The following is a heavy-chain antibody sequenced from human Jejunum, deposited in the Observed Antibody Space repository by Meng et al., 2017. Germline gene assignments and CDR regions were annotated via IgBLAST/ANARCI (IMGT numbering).Heavy chain of an antibody. CDR2: IHPSRRT. CDR1: CGSFSEHY. Sequence: QVQLRRWGAALLEPSETLSLTCSVDCGSFSEHYLTWSRQPPGKGLEWIGEIHPSRRTYYSPSLQSRVTITLDTSKNQFSLTLNSVTAADTAVYYCARGDDWAKSGNFWGQGTLVTVSS. CDR3: ARGDDWAKSGNF. V-gene: IGHV4-34*01. J-gene: IGHJ4*02. D-gene: IGHD3-9*01.